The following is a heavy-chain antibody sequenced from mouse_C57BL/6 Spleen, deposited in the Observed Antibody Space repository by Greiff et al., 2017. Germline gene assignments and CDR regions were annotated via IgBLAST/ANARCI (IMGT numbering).Heavy chain of an antibody. Sequence: QVQLQQPGAELVMPGASVKLSCKASGYTFTSYWMHWVKQRPGQGLEWIGEIDPSDSYTNYNQKFKGKSTLTVDKSSSTAYMQLSSLTSEDSAVYYCARWNYDGSSYVDYWGQGTTLTVSS. CDR2: IDPSDSYT. CDR1: GYTFTSYW. D-gene: IGHD1-1*01. CDR3: ARWNYDGSSYVDY. V-gene: IGHV1-69*01. J-gene: IGHJ2*01.